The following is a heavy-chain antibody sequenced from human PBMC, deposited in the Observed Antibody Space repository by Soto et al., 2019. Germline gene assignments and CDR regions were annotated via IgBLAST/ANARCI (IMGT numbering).Heavy chain of an antibody. J-gene: IGHJ3*01. CDR2: IYYRGST. Sequence: PXETLSLTCTFSVVSVSSSSNYCSWMRQSPWKGLESIGYIYYRGSTKYNPSLKSRVSMSIDTSKNQCSLKLSSVTAADTAVYYCARGVFNDYDTSGYPFDAFDLWGQGTLGIVS. D-gene: IGHD3-22*01. V-gene: IGHV4-61*01. CDR3: ARGVFNDYDTSGYPFDAFDL. CDR1: VVSVSSSSNY.